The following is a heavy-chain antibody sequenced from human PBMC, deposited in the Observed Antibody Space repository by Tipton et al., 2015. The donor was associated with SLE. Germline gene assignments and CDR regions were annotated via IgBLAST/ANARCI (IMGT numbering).Heavy chain of an antibody. CDR2: IYYSGST. J-gene: IGHJ3*02. CDR1: GGSISSGDYY. D-gene: IGHD3-22*01. V-gene: IGHV4-30-4*02. Sequence: TLSLTCTVSGGSISSGDYYWSWIRQPPGRGLEWIGYIYYSGSTYYNPSLKSRVSISVDTSKNQISLKLSSVTAADTAVYYCARGRLYYDSSGYHNAAFDIWGQGTMVTVSS. CDR3: ARGRLYYDSSGYHNAAFDI.